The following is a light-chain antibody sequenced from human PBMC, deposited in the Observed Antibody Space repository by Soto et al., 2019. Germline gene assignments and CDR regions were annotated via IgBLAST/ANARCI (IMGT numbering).Light chain of an antibody. V-gene: IGLV2-14*01. CDR2: DVI. CDR1: SSDVGGYNY. Sequence: QSALTQPASVSGSPGQSITISCTGTSSDVGGYNYVSWYQQHPGKAPKLMIYDVINRPSGVSNRFSGSKSGNPASLTISGLQAEDEADYYCSSHTSSSTVVFGGGTKGTVL. J-gene: IGLJ2*01. CDR3: SSHTSSSTVV.